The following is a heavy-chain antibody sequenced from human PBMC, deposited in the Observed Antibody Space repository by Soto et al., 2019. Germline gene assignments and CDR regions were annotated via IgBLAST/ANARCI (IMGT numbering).Heavy chain of an antibody. Sequence: QVQLVESGGGVVQPGRSLRLSCAASGLIFSTYGMHWVRQAPGKGLEWLSVISYDGNNKYYADSVKGRFTISRDNSKNTLWLQMDSLRTEDTAVYYCAKDLLLTTITTVGDWGQGTLVTVSS. J-gene: IGHJ4*02. V-gene: IGHV3-30*18. CDR3: AKDLLLTTITTVGD. CDR2: ISYDGNNK. CDR1: GLIFSTYG. D-gene: IGHD4-17*01.